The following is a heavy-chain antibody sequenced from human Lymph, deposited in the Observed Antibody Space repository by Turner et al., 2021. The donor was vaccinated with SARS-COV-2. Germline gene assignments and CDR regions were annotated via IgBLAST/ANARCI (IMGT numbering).Heavy chain of an antibody. CDR3: ARKGSNSYYFDY. V-gene: IGHV5-51*01. Sequence: EVQLVQSGAEVKKPGESLKISCKGSGYSFTDYWIGRGGQVAGKGLGWMGIIYPGDSDTRYSPSFQGQVTISADKSISTAYLQWSSLKASDTAMYYCARKGSNSYYFDYWGQGTLVTVSS. J-gene: IGHJ4*02. CDR1: GYSFTDYW. CDR2: IYPGDSDT. D-gene: IGHD6-6*01.